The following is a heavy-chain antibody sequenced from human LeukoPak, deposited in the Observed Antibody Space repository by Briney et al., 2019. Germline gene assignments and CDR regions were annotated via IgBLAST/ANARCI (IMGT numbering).Heavy chain of an antibody. CDR1: GFTFSSYG. Sequence: PGGTLRLSCAASGFTFSSYGMSWVRQAPGKGLEWVSAISGSGGSTYYADSVKGRFTISRDNSKNTLYLQMNSLRAEDTAVYYCAKALIRLGELSFDYRGQGTLVTVSS. J-gene: IGHJ4*02. CDR2: ISGSGGST. D-gene: IGHD3-16*02. CDR3: AKALIRLGELSFDY. V-gene: IGHV3-23*01.